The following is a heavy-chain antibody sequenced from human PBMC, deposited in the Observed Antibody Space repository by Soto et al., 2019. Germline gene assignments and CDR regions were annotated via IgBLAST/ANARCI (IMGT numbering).Heavy chain of an antibody. D-gene: IGHD1-20*01. CDR1: GGTFSSYA. J-gene: IGHJ5*02. V-gene: IGHV1-69*13. Sequence: SVKVSCKASGGTFSSYAISWVRQAPGQGLEWMGGIIPIFGTANYAQKFQGRVTITADESTSTAYMELSSLRSEDTAVYYCARDKDCLSGIAGKTARYSPRGQGSLDPVSA. CDR2: IIPIFGTA. CDR3: ARDKDCLSGIAGKTARYSP.